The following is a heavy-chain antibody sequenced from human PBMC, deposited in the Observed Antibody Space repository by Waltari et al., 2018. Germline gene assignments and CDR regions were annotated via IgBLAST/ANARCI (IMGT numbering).Heavy chain of an antibody. Sequence: EVQLVESGGGLVQPGGSLRLSCAASGFTFSSYEMNWVRQAPGKGLEWVSYISIRGSTIYYADSVKGRLTISRDNAKNSLYLQMNSLRAEDTAVYYCARGGGSITIFGVVSENMDVWGKGTTVTVSS. CDR2: ISIRGSTI. V-gene: IGHV3-48*03. CDR3: ARGGGSITIFGVVSENMDV. D-gene: IGHD3-3*01. J-gene: IGHJ6*03. CDR1: GFTFSSYE.